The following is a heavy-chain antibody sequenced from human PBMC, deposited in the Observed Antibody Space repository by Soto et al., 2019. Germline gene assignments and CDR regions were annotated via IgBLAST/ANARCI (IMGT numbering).Heavy chain of an antibody. CDR1: GGSFSGYY. V-gene: IGHV4-34*01. D-gene: IGHD4-17*01. CDR2: INHSGST. J-gene: IGHJ4*02. Sequence: PSETLSLTCAVYGGSFSGYYWSWIRQPPGKGLEWIGEINHSGSTNYNPSLKSRVTISVDTSKNQFSLKLRSVTAADTAVYYCGIGDYDKYYWDQGTLVTVSS. CDR3: GIGDYDKYY.